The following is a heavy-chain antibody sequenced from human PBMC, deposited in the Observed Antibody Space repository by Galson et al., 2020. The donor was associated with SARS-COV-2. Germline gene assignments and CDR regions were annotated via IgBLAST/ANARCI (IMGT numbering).Heavy chain of an antibody. D-gene: IGHD3-22*01. CDR2: IYYSGST. V-gene: IGHV4-31*03. Sequence: LSLTCTVSGDSINSGGFYWRWIRQHPGQGLEWIGYIYYSGSTYYNPSLKSRVSMSIDSSKNQFSLRLSSVTAADTAAYYCARDSRYSDSSGYYSYWYFDLWGRGTLVSVSS. CDR1: GDSINSGGFY. J-gene: IGHJ2*01. CDR3: ARDSRYSDSSGYYSYWYFDL.